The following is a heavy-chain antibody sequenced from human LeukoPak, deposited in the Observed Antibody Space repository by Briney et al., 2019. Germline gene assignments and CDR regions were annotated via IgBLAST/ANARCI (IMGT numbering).Heavy chain of an antibody. Sequence: ASVKVSCKASGYTFTGYYMHWVRQAPGQGLEWMGWINTNTGNPTYAQGFTGRFVFSWDTSVSTAYLQISSLKAEDTAVYYCAREVAPGGFDYWGQGTLVTVSS. D-gene: IGHD4-23*01. CDR2: INTNTGNP. CDR3: AREVAPGGFDY. CDR1: GYTFTGYY. V-gene: IGHV7-4-1*02. J-gene: IGHJ4*02.